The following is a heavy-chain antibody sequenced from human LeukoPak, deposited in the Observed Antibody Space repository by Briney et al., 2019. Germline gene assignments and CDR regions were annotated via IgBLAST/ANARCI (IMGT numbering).Heavy chain of an antibody. Sequence: PGGSLRLSCAASGFTFSAYSIHWVRQAPGKGLEWVAVISYDGSNKYYADSVKGRFTISRDNAKNSLYLQMNSLRAEDTAVYYCARVSTQDFSSWPLYNWFDPWGQGTLVTVSS. V-gene: IGHV3-30-3*01. D-gene: IGHD6-13*01. CDR2: ISYDGSNK. CDR3: ARVSTQDFSSWPLYNWFDP. J-gene: IGHJ5*02. CDR1: GFTFSAYS.